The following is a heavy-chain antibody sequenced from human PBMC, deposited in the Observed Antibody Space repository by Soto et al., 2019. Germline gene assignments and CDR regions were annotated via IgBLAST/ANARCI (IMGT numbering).Heavy chain of an antibody. CDR1: GGSISSSSYY. D-gene: IGHD5-18*01. Sequence: SETLSLTCTVSGGSISSSSYYWGWIRQPPGKGLEWIGSIYYSGSTYCNPSLKSRVTISVDTSKNQFSLKLSSVTAADTAVYYCARSAYSYGYEWFDPWGQGTLVTVSS. CDR3: ARSAYSYGYEWFDP. V-gene: IGHV4-39*01. CDR2: IYYSGST. J-gene: IGHJ5*02.